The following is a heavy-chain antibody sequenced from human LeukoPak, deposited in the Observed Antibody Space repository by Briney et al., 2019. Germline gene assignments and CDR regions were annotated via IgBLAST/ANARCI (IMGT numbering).Heavy chain of an antibody. Sequence: PGGSLRLSCAASGFTFSSYGMHWVRQAPGKGLEWVAFIRYDGSNKYYADSVKGRFTISRDNAKNSLYLQMNSLRAEDTAVYYCARDSEYSYGRGAFDIWGQGTMVTVSS. CDR2: IRYDGSNK. J-gene: IGHJ3*02. V-gene: IGHV3-30*02. D-gene: IGHD5-18*01. CDR3: ARDSEYSYGRGAFDI. CDR1: GFTFSSYG.